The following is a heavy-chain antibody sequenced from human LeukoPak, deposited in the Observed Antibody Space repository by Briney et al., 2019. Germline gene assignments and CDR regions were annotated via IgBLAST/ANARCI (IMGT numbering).Heavy chain of an antibody. CDR2: ISYDGSNK. CDR1: GFTFSSYG. V-gene: IGHV3-30*18. D-gene: IGHD1-26*01. CDR3: AKGVYSGSYYFDY. J-gene: IGHJ4*02. Sequence: GGSLRLSCAASGFTFSSYGMHWVRQAPGKGLEWVAVISYDGSNKHYADSVKGRFTISRDNSKNTLYLQMNSLRAEDTAVYYCAKGVYSGSYYFDYWGQGTLVTVSS.